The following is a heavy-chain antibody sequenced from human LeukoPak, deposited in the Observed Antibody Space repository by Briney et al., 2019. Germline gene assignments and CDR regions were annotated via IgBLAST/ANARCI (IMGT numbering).Heavy chain of an antibody. Sequence: SETLSLTCTVSGGSISSGGYYWSWIRQHPGKGLEWIGYIYYSGSTYYNPSLKSRVTISVDTSKNQFSLKLSSVTAADTAVYYCARDGIAAAGLRYWGQGTLVTVSS. CDR2: IYYSGST. D-gene: IGHD6-13*01. CDR3: ARDGIAAAGLRY. V-gene: IGHV4-31*03. J-gene: IGHJ4*02. CDR1: GGSISSGGYY.